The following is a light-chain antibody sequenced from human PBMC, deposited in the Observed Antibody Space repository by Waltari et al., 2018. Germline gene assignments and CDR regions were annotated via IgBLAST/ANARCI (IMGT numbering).Light chain of an antibody. CDR1: RSNIGSNS. J-gene: IGLJ3*02. V-gene: IGLV1-44*01. CDR3: STWYDGLYGVV. Sequence: QSVLTQSPSASGTPGQSVTISCSGSRSNIGSNSVNWYLQLAGTAPNRLIYKNTERPSEVPARFSGSKSGTSASLAISGLQSEDEGDYYCSTWYDGLYGVVFGGGTTVTVL. CDR2: KNT.